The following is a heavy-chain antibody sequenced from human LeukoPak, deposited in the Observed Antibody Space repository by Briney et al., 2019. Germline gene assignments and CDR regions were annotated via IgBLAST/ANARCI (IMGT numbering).Heavy chain of an antibody. V-gene: IGHV1-46*01. CDR3: ARHPRSGYSGYESDY. Sequence: ASVKVSCKASGYTFTSYYMHWVRQAPGQGLEWMGIINPSGDSTTYAQKFQGRVTMTRDTSTSTVYMELSSLRSEDTAMYYCARHPRSGYSGYESDYWGQGTLVTVSS. J-gene: IGHJ4*02. CDR2: INPSGDST. CDR1: GYTFTSYY. D-gene: IGHD5-12*01.